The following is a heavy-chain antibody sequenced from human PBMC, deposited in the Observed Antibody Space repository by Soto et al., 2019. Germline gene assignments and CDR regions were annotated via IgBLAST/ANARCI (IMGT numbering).Heavy chain of an antibody. CDR3: AREVITGRYDY. J-gene: IGHJ4*02. D-gene: IGHD1-20*01. V-gene: IGHV4-31*03. CDR2: IYYSGST. Sequence: SSETLSLTCTVSGGSISSGGYYWSWIRQHPGKGLEWIGYIYYSGSTCYNPSLKSRVTISVDTSKNQFSLKLSSVTAADTAVYYCAREVITGRYDYWGQGTLVTVSS. CDR1: GGSISSGGYY.